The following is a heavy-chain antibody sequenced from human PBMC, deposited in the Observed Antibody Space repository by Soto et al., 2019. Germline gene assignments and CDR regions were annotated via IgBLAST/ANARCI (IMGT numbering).Heavy chain of an antibody. CDR3: TTGPYYDILTGSGY. CDR1: GFTFSNAW. J-gene: IGHJ4*02. Sequence: EVQLVESGGGLVKPGGSLRLSCAASGFTFSNAWMSWVRQAPGKGLEWVGRIKSKTDGGTTDYAAAVKGRFTISRDDSKTTLYLQMNSLTTEDTAVYYCTTGPYYDILTGSGYWGQGTLVTVSS. V-gene: IGHV3-15*01. D-gene: IGHD3-9*01. CDR2: IKSKTDGGTT.